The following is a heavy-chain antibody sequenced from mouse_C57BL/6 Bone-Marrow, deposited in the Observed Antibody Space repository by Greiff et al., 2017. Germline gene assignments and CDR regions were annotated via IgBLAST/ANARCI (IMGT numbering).Heavy chain of an antibody. CDR3: ARNLIVARFYAMDY. CDR1: GFSLTSYA. D-gene: IGHD1-1*01. V-gene: IGHV2-9-1*01. Sequence: QVQLQQSGPGLVAPSQSLSITCTVSGFSLTSYAISWVRQPPGKGLEWLGVIWTGGGTNYNSALKSRLSISKDNSKSQVFLKMNSLQTDDTARYYCARNLIVARFYAMDYWGQGTSVTVSS. CDR2: IWTGGGT. J-gene: IGHJ4*01.